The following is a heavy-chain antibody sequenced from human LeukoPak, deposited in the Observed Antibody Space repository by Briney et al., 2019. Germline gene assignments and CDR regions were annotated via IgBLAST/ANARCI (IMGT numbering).Heavy chain of an antibody. Sequence: ASVKVSCKASGYTFTSYYMHWVRQAPGQGLEWMGIINPSGGSTSYAQKFQGRVTMTRDTSTSTVYMELSSLRSEDTAVYYCARDGGQENDDILTGFSYYYSMDVWGKGTTATVSS. CDR1: GYTFTSYY. J-gene: IGHJ6*03. V-gene: IGHV1-46*01. D-gene: IGHD3-9*01. CDR3: ARDGGQENDDILTGFSYYYSMDV. CDR2: INPSGGST.